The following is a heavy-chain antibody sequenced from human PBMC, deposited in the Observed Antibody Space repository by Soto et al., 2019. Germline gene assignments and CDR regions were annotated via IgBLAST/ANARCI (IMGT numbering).Heavy chain of an antibody. CDR1: GGSIRSGGYY. V-gene: IGHV4-31*03. CDR3: ARGEGSLYNWNYLSDFDY. D-gene: IGHD1-7*01. Sequence: PSETLSLTSTVSGGSIRSGGYYWSWIRQHPGKGLEWIGYIYYSGSTYYNPSLKSRVTISVDTSKNQFSLKLSSVTAADTAVYYCARGEGSLYNWNYLSDFDYWGQGTLVTVSS. J-gene: IGHJ4*02. CDR2: IYYSGST.